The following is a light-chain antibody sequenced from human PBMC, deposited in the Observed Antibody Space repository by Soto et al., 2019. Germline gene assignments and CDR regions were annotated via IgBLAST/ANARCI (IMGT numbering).Light chain of an antibody. Sequence: QSVLTQPPSASGTPGQRVTISCSGGSSNIGSTYVYWYQQLPGTAPKLLISRDNQRPSGVPDRFSGSKSGTSASLAISGLRSEDEADYHCATWDDSLSGWVFGGGTQLTVL. J-gene: IGLJ3*02. CDR1: SSNIGSTY. CDR2: RDN. CDR3: ATWDDSLSGWV. V-gene: IGLV1-47*01.